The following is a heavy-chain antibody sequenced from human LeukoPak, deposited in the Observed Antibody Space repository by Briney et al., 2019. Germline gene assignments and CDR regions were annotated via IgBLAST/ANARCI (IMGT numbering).Heavy chain of an antibody. CDR1: GITLSNYG. CDR2: ISGSGGST. D-gene: IGHD3-22*01. V-gene: IGHV3-23*01. J-gene: IGHJ4*02. CDR3: AKRGVVIRVILVGFHKEAYYFDS. Sequence: GGSLRLSCAVSGITLSNYGTSWVRQAPGKGLEWVAGISGSGGSTNYADSVKGRFTISRDNSKNTLYLQMNSLRAEDTAVYFCAKRGVVIRVILVGFHKEAYYFDSWGQGARVTVSS.